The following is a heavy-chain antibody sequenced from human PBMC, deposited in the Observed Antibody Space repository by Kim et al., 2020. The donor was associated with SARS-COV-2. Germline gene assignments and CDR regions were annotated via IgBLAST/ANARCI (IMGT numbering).Heavy chain of an antibody. Sequence: GGSLRLSCEASGFTFGNFAMSWVRQSPGKGLEWVASVNNGNNPYYADSVKGQFTVSRDNGKNMFYLQMGSLRAEDTALYYCAKDHPSSGWPTFDSWGRGTLVTVSS. D-gene: IGHD6-19*01. CDR2: VNNGNNP. CDR3: AKDHPSSGWPTFDS. J-gene: IGHJ4*02. V-gene: IGHV3-23*01. CDR1: GFTFGNFA.